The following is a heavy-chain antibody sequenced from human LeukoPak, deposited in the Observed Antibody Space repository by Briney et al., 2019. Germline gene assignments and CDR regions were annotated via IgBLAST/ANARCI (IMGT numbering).Heavy chain of an antibody. CDR3: AKDATVVTPEYYFDY. J-gene: IGHJ4*02. CDR1: GFTSSSYG. D-gene: IGHD4-23*01. Sequence: GGSLRLSCAASGFTSSSYGMHWVRQAPGKGLEWAAVIWYDGSNKYYADSVKGRFTISRDNSKNTLYLQMNSLRAEDTAVYYCAKDATVVTPEYYFDYWGQGTLVTVSS. V-gene: IGHV3-33*06. CDR2: IWYDGSNK.